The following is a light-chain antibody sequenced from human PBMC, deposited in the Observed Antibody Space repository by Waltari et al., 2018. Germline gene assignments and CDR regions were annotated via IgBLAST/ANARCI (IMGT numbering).Light chain of an antibody. V-gene: IGKV1-16*01. Sequence: DIQMTQSPSSLSASIGDRVTITCRASQDFTYTLAWFQQRIGEAPKLLIYDTIHLQNGVPPRFSGRKSGTDFTLTISGLQPEDFATYYCQQYDAYPLTFGGGTKVE. CDR3: QQYDAYPLT. CDR2: DTI. CDR1: QDFTYT. J-gene: IGKJ4*01.